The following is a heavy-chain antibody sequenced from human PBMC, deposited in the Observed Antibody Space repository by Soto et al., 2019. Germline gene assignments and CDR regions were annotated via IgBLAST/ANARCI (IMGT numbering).Heavy chain of an antibody. D-gene: IGHD6-19*01. CDR3: ARGQSIAVAGTHWFDP. Sequence: PSETLSLTCAVYGGSFSGYYWSWIRQPPGKGLEWIGEINHSGSTNYNPSLKSRVTISVDTSKNQFSLKLSSVTAADTAVYYCARGQSIAVAGTHWFDPWGQGTLVTVSS. J-gene: IGHJ5*02. CDR2: INHSGST. V-gene: IGHV4-34*01. CDR1: GGSFSGYY.